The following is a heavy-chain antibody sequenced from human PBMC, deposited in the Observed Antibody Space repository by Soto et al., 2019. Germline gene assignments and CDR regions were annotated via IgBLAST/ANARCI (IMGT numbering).Heavy chain of an antibody. Sequence: ASVKVSCKVSGYTLTELSMHWVRQAPGKGLEWMGGFDPEDGETIYAQKFQGRVTMTEDTSTDTAYMELSSLRSEDTAVYYCATGDYSNYRGYYYMDVWGKGTTVTVSS. V-gene: IGHV1-24*01. CDR3: ATGDYSNYRGYYYMDV. CDR2: FDPEDGET. J-gene: IGHJ6*03. CDR1: GYTLTELS. D-gene: IGHD4-4*01.